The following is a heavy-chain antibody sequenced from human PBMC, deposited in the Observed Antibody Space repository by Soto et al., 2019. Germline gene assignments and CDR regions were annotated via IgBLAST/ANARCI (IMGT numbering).Heavy chain of an antibody. D-gene: IGHD3-9*01. CDR2: IDWGDDK. V-gene: IGHV2-70*01. J-gene: IGHJ4*02. Sequence: SGPTLVNPTQTLTLTCTFSGFSLTTSGMCVTWIRQPPGKALEWLALIDWGDDKYYNTSLMTRLTLSKDTSKNQVVLTMNNMDPVDTGTYYCARMLKGGTFDWTYIDYWGQGTLVTVSS. CDR3: ARMLKGGTFDWTYIDY. CDR1: GFSLTTSGMC.